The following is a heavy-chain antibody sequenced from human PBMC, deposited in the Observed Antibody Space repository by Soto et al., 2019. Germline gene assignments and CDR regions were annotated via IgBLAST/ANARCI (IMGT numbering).Heavy chain of an antibody. J-gene: IGHJ6*02. CDR2: MNPNSGNT. D-gene: IGHD6-19*01. V-gene: IGHV1-8*01. Sequence: QVQLVQSGAEVKKPGASVKVSCKASGYTFTSYDINWVRQATGQGLEWMGWMNPNSGNTGYAQKFQGRVTMTRNTSISTAYMELSSLRSEDTAVYYCARGQQWQVYYYYGMDVWGQGTTVTVSS. CDR1: GYTFTSYD. CDR3: ARGQQWQVYYYYGMDV.